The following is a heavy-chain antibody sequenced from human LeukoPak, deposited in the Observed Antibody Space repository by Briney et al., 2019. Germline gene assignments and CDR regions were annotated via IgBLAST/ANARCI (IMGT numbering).Heavy chain of an antibody. CDR3: ARDSTGYSSSWYYYYYYGMDV. CDR1: GFTFSSYA. D-gene: IGHD6-13*01. J-gene: IGHJ6*02. V-gene: IGHV3-23*01. CDR2: ISGSGGST. Sequence: GGSLRLSCSASGFTFSSYAMSWVRQAPGKGLEWVSVISGSGGSTYYADSVKGRSTIFRDNSKNTLYLQMNSLRAEDTAVYYCARDSTGYSSSWYYYYYYGMDVWGQGTTVTVSS.